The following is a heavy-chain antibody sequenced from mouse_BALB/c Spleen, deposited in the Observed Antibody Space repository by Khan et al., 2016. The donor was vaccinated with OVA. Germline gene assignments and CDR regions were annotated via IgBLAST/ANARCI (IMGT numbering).Heavy chain of an antibody. CDR1: GYTFTDYV. Sequence: QVRLQQSGPELVKPGASVKMSCKASGYTFTDYVISWVKQRTGQGLEWIGEIYPGSGSTYYNEKFKGKATLTADTSSKTAYMQLSSLTSEEFAVYFCAKIYYGNSYAMDYWGQGTSVTVSS. V-gene: IGHV1-81*01. J-gene: IGHJ4*01. CDR2: IYPGSGST. D-gene: IGHD2-1*01. CDR3: AKIYYGNSYAMDY.